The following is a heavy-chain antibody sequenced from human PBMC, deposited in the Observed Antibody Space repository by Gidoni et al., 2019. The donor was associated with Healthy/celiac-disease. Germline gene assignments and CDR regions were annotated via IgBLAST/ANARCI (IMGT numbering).Heavy chain of an antibody. CDR3: ATVEHINYYYYGMDV. CDR2: FDPEDGET. CDR1: GYPLTELS. D-gene: IGHD1-26*01. V-gene: IGHV1-24*01. Sequence: QVQLVQSWAEVKKPGASGKVPCKVSGYPLTELSMHWVRQAPGKGLEWMGGFDPEDGETSYAQKLQGRVTMTEDTSTDTAYMELSSMRSEDTDVYYCATVEHINYYYYGMDVWGQGTTVTVSS. J-gene: IGHJ6*02.